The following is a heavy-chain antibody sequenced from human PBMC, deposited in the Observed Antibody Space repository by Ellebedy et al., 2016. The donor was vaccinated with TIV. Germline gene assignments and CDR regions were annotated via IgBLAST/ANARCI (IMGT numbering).Heavy chain of an antibody. J-gene: IGHJ4*02. CDR1: GFSFSSYW. V-gene: IGHV3-7*01. Sequence: GESLKISXATSGFSFSSYWMTWVRQAPGKGLEWVANIKHDGSEKYYVHSVRGRFTMSRDNAKNSLYLQMDSLRAEDTAVYYCVRDCGENTCWKYWGQGTLVTVSS. CDR3: VRDCGENTCWKY. D-gene: IGHD2-21*01. CDR2: IKHDGSEK.